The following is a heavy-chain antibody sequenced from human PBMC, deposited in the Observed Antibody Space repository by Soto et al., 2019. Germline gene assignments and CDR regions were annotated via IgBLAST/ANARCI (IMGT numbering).Heavy chain of an antibody. D-gene: IGHD5-18*01. CDR3: ARADTAMRNFDY. Sequence: VASVKVSCKASGYTFTGYYMHWVRQAPGQGLEWMGWINPNSGGTNYAQKFQGRVTVTRDTSISTAYMELSRLRSDDTAVYYCARADTAMRNFDYWGQGTLVTISS. CDR1: GYTFTGYY. J-gene: IGHJ4*02. V-gene: IGHV1-2*02. CDR2: INPNSGGT.